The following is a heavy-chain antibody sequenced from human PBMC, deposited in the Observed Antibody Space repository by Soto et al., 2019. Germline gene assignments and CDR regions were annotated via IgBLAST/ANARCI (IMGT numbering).Heavy chain of an antibody. CDR1: GFTFSTYS. CDR2: ITGSSDTI. D-gene: IGHD2-15*01. Sequence: GSLRLSCAASGFTFSTYSMNWVRQAPGKGLEWVSFITGSSDTIYYADSVKDRFTISRDNAKNSLFLQMNSLRAEDAAVYYCSRELLAGFDSWGQGTLVTVS. CDR3: SRELLAGFDS. J-gene: IGHJ5*01. V-gene: IGHV3-48*01.